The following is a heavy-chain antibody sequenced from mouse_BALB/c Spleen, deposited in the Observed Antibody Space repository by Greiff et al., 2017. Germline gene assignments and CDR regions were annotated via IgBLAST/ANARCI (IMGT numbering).Heavy chain of an antibody. J-gene: IGHJ4*01. Sequence: QVQLKESGAELVRPGTSVKISCKASGYTFTNYWLGWVKQRPGHGLEWIGDIYPGGGYTNYNEKFKGKATLTADTSSSTAYMQLSSLTSEDSAVYFCARSGNSYAMDYWGQGTSVTVSS. CDR2: IYPGGGYT. CDR1: GYTFTNYW. V-gene: IGHV1-63*02. CDR3: ARSGNSYAMDY. D-gene: IGHD2-1*01.